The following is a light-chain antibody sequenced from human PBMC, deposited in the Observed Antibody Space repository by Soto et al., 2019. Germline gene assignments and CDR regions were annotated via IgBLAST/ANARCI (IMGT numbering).Light chain of an antibody. CDR3: QHYHNWPPWT. V-gene: IGKV3-15*01. J-gene: IGKJ1*01. CDR2: GAS. CDR1: QSVSSN. Sequence: EIVMTQSPATLSVSPEERATLSCRASQSVSSNLAWYQQKPSQAPRLLIYGASTRATGIPARFSGSGSGTEFTLTISSLQSEDFAVYYCQHYHNWPPWTFGQGTKVEIK.